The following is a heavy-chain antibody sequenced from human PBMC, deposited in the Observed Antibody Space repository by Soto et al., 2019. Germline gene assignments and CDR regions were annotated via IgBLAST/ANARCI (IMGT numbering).Heavy chain of an antibody. J-gene: IGHJ4*02. CDR1: GGSISSYY. V-gene: IGHV4-59*01. CDR3: ARESEEGYFDY. CDR2: IYYSGST. Sequence: SATLSLTCPVSGGSISSYYWSWIRQPPGKGLEWIGYIYYSGSTNYNPSLKSRVTISVDTSKNQFSLKLSSVTAADTAVYYCARESEEGYFDYWGQGTLVTV.